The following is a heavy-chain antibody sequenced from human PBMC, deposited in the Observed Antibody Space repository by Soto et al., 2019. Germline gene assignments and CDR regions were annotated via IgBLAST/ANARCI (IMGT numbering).Heavy chain of an antibody. J-gene: IGHJ6*02. CDR1: GYTFSSYG. CDR2: ISVYSDDK. V-gene: IGHV1-18*01. Sequence: ASVKVSCKASGYTFSSYGISWVRQAPGQGIEWIGWISVYSDDKNYAEIHQGRVTMTTDTSTSTAYMELRSLRSDDSAVYYCARERRDAYNLFYGMDVWGQGTTVTVSS. D-gene: IGHD1-1*01. CDR3: ARERRDAYNLFYGMDV.